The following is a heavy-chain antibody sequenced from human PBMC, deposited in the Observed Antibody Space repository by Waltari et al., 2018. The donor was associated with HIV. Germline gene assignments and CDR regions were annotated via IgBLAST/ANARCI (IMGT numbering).Heavy chain of an antibody. CDR2: INVGNVQT. D-gene: IGHD6-19*01. CDR3: ATGTDWLVNVLEY. V-gene: IGHV1-3*01. CDR1: GFNFNNNV. J-gene: IGHJ4*02. Sequence: QIQLVQSGAEVEKPGASVKVSCKTSGFNFNNNVIHWLRQAPGQGLEWMGSINVGNVQTRYSQMFQGRVRFTRDTSETTIFMEVSSLKVEDTAIYFWATGTDWLVNVLEYWGQGTLVTVSS.